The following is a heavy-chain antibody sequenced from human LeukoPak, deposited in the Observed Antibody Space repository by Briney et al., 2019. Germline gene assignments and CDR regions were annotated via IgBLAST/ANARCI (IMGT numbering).Heavy chain of an antibody. J-gene: IGHJ4*02. CDR1: GLTVSSNY. V-gene: IGHV3-66*01. CDR3: VRERVPTGRFFDF. Sequence: PGGSLRLSCAVSGLTVSSNYMSWVRQAPGKALEWVSVIYNGGNTYYADFVKGRFTFSRDNSKNTLYLQMNSLRAEDTAVYYCVRERVPTGRFFDFWGQGTLVTVSS. D-gene: IGHD7-27*01. CDR2: IYNGGNT.